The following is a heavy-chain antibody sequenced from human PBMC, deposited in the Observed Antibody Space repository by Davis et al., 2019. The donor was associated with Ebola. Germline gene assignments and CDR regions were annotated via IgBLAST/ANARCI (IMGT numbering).Heavy chain of an antibody. J-gene: IGHJ3*02. CDR3: ARPGTAGTVDGFDI. Sequence: GGSLRLSCKGSGYRFASYWIGWVRQMPGRGLQWMGIIYPDDSDTTYSPSFQGQITISADRSISTAYLQWSSLKASDTAMYYCARPGTAGTVDGFDIWGQGTMVTVSS. CDR1: GYRFASYW. CDR2: IYPDDSDT. D-gene: IGHD1-1*01. V-gene: IGHV5-51*01.